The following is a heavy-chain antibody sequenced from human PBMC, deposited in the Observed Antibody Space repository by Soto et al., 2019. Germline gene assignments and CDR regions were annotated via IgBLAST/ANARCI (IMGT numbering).Heavy chain of an antibody. CDR2: IKQDGNEK. CDR3: ARVYYSNLPYYFYYMDV. CDR1: GFTFSDYW. Sequence: GGSLRLSCAVSGFTFSDYWMSWVRQAPGKGLEWVANIKQDGNEKYYVDSVKGRFTISRDNAKNSLYLQMNSLRAEDTAVYFCARVYYSNLPYYFYYMDVWGQGTTVTVSS. V-gene: IGHV3-7*01. D-gene: IGHD4-4*01. J-gene: IGHJ6*02.